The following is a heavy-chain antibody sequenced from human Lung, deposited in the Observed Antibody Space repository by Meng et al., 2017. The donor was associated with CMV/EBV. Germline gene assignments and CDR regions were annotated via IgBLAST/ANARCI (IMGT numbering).Heavy chain of an antibody. V-gene: IGHV3-11*05. D-gene: IGHD3-22*01. J-gene: IGHJ4*02. CDR1: GLTFSDYY. Sequence: QVQLVESGGXXVXPGXFLXLSCAASGLTFSDYYMSWIRQAPGKGLEWVSYISSSSSYTNYADSVKGRFTISRDNAKNSLYLQMNSLRAEDTAVYYCARSGHYYDSSGYYSPTGLFDYWGQGTLVTVSS. CDR2: ISSSSSYT. CDR3: ARSGHYYDSSGYYSPTGLFDY.